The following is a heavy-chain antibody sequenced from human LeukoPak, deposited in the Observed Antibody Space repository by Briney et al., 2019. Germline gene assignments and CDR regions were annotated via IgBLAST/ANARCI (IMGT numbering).Heavy chain of an antibody. Sequence: ASVKVSCKASGYTFTGYYMHWVRQAPGQGLEWMGWINPNSGGTNYAQKFQGRVTMTRDTSISTAYMELSRLRSDDTAVYYCVRGVSIAARRRDYWGQGTLVTVSS. CDR3: VRGVSIAARRRDY. CDR2: INPNSGGT. D-gene: IGHD6-6*01. CDR1: GYTFTGYY. V-gene: IGHV1-2*02. J-gene: IGHJ4*02.